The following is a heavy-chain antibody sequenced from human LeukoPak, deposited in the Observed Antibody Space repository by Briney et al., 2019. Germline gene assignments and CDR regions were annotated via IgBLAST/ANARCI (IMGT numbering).Heavy chain of an antibody. J-gene: IGHJ5*02. CDR3: ARRKYDFWSGYYEGGHWFDP. Sequence: SETLSLTCTVSGGSISSGSYYWSWIRQPAGKGLEWIGRIYTSGSTNYNPSLKSRVTISVDTSKNQFSLKLSSVTAADTAVYYCARRKYDFWSGYYEGGHWFDPWGQGTLVTVSS. CDR1: GGSISSGSYY. V-gene: IGHV4-61*02. CDR2: IYTSGST. D-gene: IGHD3-3*01.